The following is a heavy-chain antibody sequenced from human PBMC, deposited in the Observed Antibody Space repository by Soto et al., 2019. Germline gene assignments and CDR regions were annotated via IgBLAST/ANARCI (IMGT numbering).Heavy chain of an antibody. CDR3: ARGGVYCSSTSCFRYYYYYMDV. D-gene: IGHD2-2*01. Sequence: SETLSLTCAVYGGSFSGYYWSWIRQPPGKGLEWIGEINHSGSTNYNPSLKSRVTISVDTSKNQFSLKLSSLTAADTAVYYCARGGVYCSSTSCFRYYYYYMDVWGKGTTVTVSS. CDR2: INHSGST. J-gene: IGHJ6*03. CDR1: GGSFSGYY. V-gene: IGHV4-34*01.